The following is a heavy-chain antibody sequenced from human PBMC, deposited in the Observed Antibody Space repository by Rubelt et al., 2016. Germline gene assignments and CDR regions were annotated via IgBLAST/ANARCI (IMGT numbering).Heavy chain of an antibody. CDR2: IRGSGGST. J-gene: IGHJ4*02. CDR3: AKGTVRTATPSEFDY. D-gene: IGHD2-15*01. V-gene: IGHV3-23*04. Sequence: EVQLVESGGGLVQPGGSLRLSCAASGFTFSSYSMNWVRQAPGKGLEWVSAIRGSGGSTYYADSVKGRFSISRENSKNTLYLQMNSLRAEDTAVYYCAKGTVRTATPSEFDYWGQGTLVTVSS. CDR1: GFTFSSYS.